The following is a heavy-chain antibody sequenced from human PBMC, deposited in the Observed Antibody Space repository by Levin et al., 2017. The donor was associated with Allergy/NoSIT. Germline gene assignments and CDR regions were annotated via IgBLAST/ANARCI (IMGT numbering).Heavy chain of an antibody. CDR2: IYYSGST. V-gene: IGHV4-31*03. CDR1: GGSISSGGYY. D-gene: IGHD6-13*01. J-gene: IGHJ4*02. CDR3: ARGHSSSWYYFDY. Sequence: SETLSLTCTVSGGSISSGGYYWSWIRQHPGKGLEWIGYIYYSGSTYYNPSLKSRVTISVDTSKNQFSLKLSSVTAADTAVYYCARGHSSSWYYFDYWGQGTLVTVSS.